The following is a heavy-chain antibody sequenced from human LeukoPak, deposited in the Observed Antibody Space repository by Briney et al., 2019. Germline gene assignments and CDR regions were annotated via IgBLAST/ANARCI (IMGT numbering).Heavy chain of an antibody. V-gene: IGHV1-69*05. CDR3: AFGEFGVFWFDP. CDR1: GGTFSSYA. CDR2: IIPIFVTA. Sequence: SVKVSCKASGGTFSSYAISWVRQAPGEGLEWMGRIIPIFVTANYAQKFQGRVTITTDESTSTAYMELSSLRSEDTAVYYCAFGEFGVFWFDPWGQGTLVTVSS. D-gene: IGHD3-10*01. J-gene: IGHJ5*02.